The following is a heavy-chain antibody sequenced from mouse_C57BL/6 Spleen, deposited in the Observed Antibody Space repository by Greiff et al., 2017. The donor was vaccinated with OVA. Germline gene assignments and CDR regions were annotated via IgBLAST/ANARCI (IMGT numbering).Heavy chain of an antibody. D-gene: IGHD2-14*01. CDR3: ATILLEDAMDY. CDR2: IDPTNGNT. CDR1: GFTFNNSY. Sequence: VQLQQSVAELVRPGASVKLSCKASGFTFNNSYMHWVKQRPEQGLEWIGGIDPTNGNTKYAPKFKGKATLTVDTSSNTAYMQLSSLTSEDTAIDYCATILLEDAMDYWGQGTSVTVSS. V-gene: IGHV14-3*01. J-gene: IGHJ4*01.